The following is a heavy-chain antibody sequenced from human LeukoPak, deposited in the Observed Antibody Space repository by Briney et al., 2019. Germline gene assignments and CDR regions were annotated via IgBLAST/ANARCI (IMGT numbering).Heavy chain of an antibody. D-gene: IGHD4-17*01. Sequence: GGSLRLSCAASGFTFSSYWMHWVRQAPGKGLVWVSRINSDGSSTSYADSVKGRFTISRDSAKDTLYLQMNSLRAEDTAVYYCEREADDYGATFSTWGQGTLVTVSS. CDR2: INSDGSST. V-gene: IGHV3-74*01. CDR3: EREADDYGATFST. J-gene: IGHJ5*02. CDR1: GFTFSSYW.